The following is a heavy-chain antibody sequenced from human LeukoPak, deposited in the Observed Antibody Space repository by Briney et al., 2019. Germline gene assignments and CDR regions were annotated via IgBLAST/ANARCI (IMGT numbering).Heavy chain of an antibody. J-gene: IGHJ6*04. CDR1: GFTFSSYG. CDR2: ISSSGSTI. V-gene: IGHV3-48*04. CDR3: AREGNSGYDLDYYYGMDV. Sequence: PGRSLRLSCAASGFTFSSYGMNWVRQAPGKGLEWVSYISSSGSTIYYADSVKGRFTISRDNAKNSLYLQMNSLRAEDTAVYYCAREGNSGYDLDYYYGMDVWGKGTTVTVSS. D-gene: IGHD5-12*01.